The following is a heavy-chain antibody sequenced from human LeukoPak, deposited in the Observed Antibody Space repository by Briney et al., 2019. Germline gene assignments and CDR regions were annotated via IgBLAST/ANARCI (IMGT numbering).Heavy chain of an antibody. CDR3: ARESGSSGMDI. D-gene: IGHD1-26*01. CDR1: GFTVRSNY. Sequence: GGSLRLSCAASGFTVRSNYMSWVRQAPGKGLEWVANIEQDGSEKYYVDSVKGRFTISRDNAKNSLFLQMNSLRAEDTAVYYCARESGSSGMDIWGQGTMVTVSS. CDR2: IEQDGSEK. V-gene: IGHV3-7*01. J-gene: IGHJ3*02.